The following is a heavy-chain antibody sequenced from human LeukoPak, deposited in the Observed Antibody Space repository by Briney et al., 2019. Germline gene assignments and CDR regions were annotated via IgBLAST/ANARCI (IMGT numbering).Heavy chain of an antibody. CDR1: GGSISSYY. D-gene: IGHD3-3*01. J-gene: IGHJ4*02. Sequence: SETLSLTCTVSGGSISSYYWSWIRQPPGKGLEWIGYIYYSGSTNYNPSLKSRVTISVDTSKNQFSLKLSSVTAADTAVYYCARGYDFWSAPPGYWGQGTLVTVSS. CDR2: IYYSGST. CDR3: ARGYDFWSAPPGY. V-gene: IGHV4-59*01.